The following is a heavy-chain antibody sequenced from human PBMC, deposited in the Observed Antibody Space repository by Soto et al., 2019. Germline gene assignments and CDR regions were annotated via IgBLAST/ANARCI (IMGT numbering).Heavy chain of an antibody. CDR3: VGGQFYFDY. J-gene: IGHJ4*02. Sequence: QVQLVESGGGVVQPGRSLRLSCAASGFPFTSYGMHLVREGPGKGLEWLAVISYDGTNKFYADSVKGRFTISRDNSKNTLYLQMNSLRPEDTALYYCVGGQFYFDYRGQGTLVIVSS. CDR2: ISYDGTNK. D-gene: IGHD3-10*01. V-gene: IGHV3-30*03. CDR1: GFPFTSYG.